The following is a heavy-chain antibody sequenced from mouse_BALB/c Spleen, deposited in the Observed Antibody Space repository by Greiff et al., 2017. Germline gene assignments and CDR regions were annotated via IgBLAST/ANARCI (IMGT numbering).Heavy chain of an antibody. Sequence: EVKLMESGPGLVKPSQSLSLTCSVTGYSITSGYYWNWIRQFPGNKLEWMGYISYDGSNNYNPSLKNRISITRDTSKNQFFLKLNSVTTEDTATYYCARDPVDYFDYWGQGTTLTVSS. CDR3: ARDPVDYFDY. CDR1: GYSITSGYY. CDR2: ISYDGSN. J-gene: IGHJ2*01. D-gene: IGHD1-1*01. V-gene: IGHV3-6*02.